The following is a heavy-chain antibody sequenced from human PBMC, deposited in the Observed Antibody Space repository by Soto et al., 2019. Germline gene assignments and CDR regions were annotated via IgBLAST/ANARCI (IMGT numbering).Heavy chain of an antibody. CDR3: AKNWGVAASSAAFVL. CDR2: FSSGGGRT. V-gene: IGHV3-23*01. Sequence: VGSLRLSCAVSGFTFSSYALSWVRQAPGKGLEWISVFSSGGGRTYYADSVRGRFTISRDYSTKTLHLQMNSLRPEDTALYYCAKNWGVAASSAAFVLWGQGTMVTVSS. CDR1: GFTFSSYA. D-gene: IGHD6-13*01. J-gene: IGHJ3*01.